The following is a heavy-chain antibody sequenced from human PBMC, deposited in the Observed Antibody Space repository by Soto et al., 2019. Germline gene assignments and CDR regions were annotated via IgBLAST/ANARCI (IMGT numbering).Heavy chain of an antibody. CDR2: IGSAGDT. CDR1: GFTLSGYD. CDR3: TRKTPTNGMAV. V-gene: IGHV3-13*01. Sequence: EVQLVESGGGLVQPGGSLRLSCAASGFTLSGYDIHWVRQATGKGLEWVSGIGSAGDTYYEVSVKGRFTISRENAKNSLYLQMNSLRVGDTAVYYCTRKTPTNGMAVWGHGTTVTVSS. D-gene: IGHD2-15*01. J-gene: IGHJ6*02.